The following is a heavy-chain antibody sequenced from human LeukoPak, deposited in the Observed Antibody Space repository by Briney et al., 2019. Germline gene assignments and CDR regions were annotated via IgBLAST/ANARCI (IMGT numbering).Heavy chain of an antibody. J-gene: IGHJ4*01. CDR3: ARPSRWLQYLYFDY. CDR1: GYTFTSYA. D-gene: IGHD5-24*01. CDR2: INAGNGNT. Sequence: ASVKVSCKASGYTFTSYAMHWVRQAPGQRLEWMGWINAGNGNTKYSQKFQGRVTITRDTSASTAYMELSSLRSEDTAVYYCARPSRWLQYLYFDYWGQGTLVTVSS. V-gene: IGHV1-3*01.